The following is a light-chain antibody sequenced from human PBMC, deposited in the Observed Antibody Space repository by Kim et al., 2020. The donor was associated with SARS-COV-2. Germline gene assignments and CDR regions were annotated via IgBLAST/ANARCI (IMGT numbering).Light chain of an antibody. CDR2: DAS. J-gene: IGKJ2*01. V-gene: IGKV3-11*01. Sequence: LSLCAGGGAPLSCPASESINNYLAWSPHKPGQTPRLLLYDASNRAAGIPARFSGCGSGTDFTLTISSLEPEDFAVYYCQQRNNGYTFGQGTKLEI. CDR3: QQRNNGYT. CDR1: ESINNY.